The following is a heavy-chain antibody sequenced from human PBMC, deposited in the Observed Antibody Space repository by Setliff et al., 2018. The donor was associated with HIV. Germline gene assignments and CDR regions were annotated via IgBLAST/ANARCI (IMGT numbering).Heavy chain of an antibody. CDR2: ISVTSETK. Sequence: GGSLRLSCGASGFTFSRYSMNWVRQAPGKGLEWVSYISVTSETKNYAGSVKGRFTISRDNARNSLFLEMNSLRADDTAVYYCASGYHYDTSGNFDLPFSYWGQGTLVTVSS. CDR1: GFTFSRYS. V-gene: IGHV3-48*01. CDR3: ASGYHYDTSGNFDLPFSY. J-gene: IGHJ4*02. D-gene: IGHD3-22*01.